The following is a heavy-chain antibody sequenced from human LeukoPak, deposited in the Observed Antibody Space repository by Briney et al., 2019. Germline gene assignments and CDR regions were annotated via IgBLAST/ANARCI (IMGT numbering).Heavy chain of an antibody. CDR2: IYFSGST. CDR3: TRGSIAYYYMDV. V-gene: IGHV4-61*08. CDR1: GGSISSFYWSWFY. D-gene: IGHD3-22*01. Sequence: PSETLSLTCTVSGGSISSFYWSWFYWSWIRQPPGKGLERIGYIYFSGSTNYNPSLKSRVTISVDTSKNQFSLKLSSVTAADTAVYYCTRGSIAYYYMDVWGKGTTVTISS. J-gene: IGHJ6*03.